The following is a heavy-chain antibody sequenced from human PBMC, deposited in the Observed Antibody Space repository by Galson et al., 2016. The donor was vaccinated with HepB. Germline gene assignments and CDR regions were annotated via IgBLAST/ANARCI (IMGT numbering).Heavy chain of an antibody. CDR2: IRGRGDET. CDR1: GITFWCSA. Sequence: SLRLSCATSGITFWCSAVTWVRQAPGKGPEWVSTIRGRGDETFYTDGVRGRFTISRDHFKSTVYLQMTSLRTEDSAVYFCAKGGHFSFHDYWGQGTLVTVSS. CDR3: AKGGHFSFHDY. V-gene: IGHV3-23*01. D-gene: IGHD2-21*01. J-gene: IGHJ4*02.